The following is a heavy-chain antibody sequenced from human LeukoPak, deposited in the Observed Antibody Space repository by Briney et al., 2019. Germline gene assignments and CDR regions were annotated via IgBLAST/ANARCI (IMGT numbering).Heavy chain of an antibody. J-gene: IGHJ4*02. CDR2: TYYRSKWNN. Sequence: SQTLSLTCAISGDSVSGNSAVAWNWLRQSPSRGLEWQGMTYYRSKWNNDYAVAVKSRITINPDTSKNQFSLHLNSVTPEDTAVYYWARGRNSGFDYGGQGTRVTVS. CDR3: ARGRNSGFDY. V-gene: IGHV6-1*01. CDR1: GDSVSGNSAVA. D-gene: IGHD2/OR15-2a*01.